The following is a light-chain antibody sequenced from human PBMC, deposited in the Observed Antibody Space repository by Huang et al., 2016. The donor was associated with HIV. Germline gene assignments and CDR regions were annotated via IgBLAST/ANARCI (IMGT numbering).Light chain of an antibody. J-gene: IGKJ1*01. CDR2: WSF. Sequence: DIVMTQSPDSLAVSLGERATINCKSSRSILYNSNKRKYLSWYPQKAGQPPKLLMSWSFIREAGVPDRFSGSGSGTDFTLTISSLQAEDVAVYYCQQYYTTPTFGQGTKVEIK. V-gene: IGKV4-1*01. CDR3: QQYYTTPT. CDR1: RSILYNSNKRKY.